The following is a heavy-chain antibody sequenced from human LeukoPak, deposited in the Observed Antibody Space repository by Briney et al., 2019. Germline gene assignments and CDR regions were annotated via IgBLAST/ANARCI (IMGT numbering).Heavy chain of an antibody. D-gene: IGHD2-21*01. CDR2: IYSGGGT. CDR3: AKDYSALSA. J-gene: IGHJ5*02. V-gene: IGHV3-66*01. CDR1: GFSVSSSY. Sequence: TGGSLRLSCAASGFSVSSSYLSWVRQAPGKGLEWVSVIYSGGGTNYADSVKGRFTSSRDSSKNTLYLQMNSLRAEDTAVYYCAKDYSALSAWGQGTLVIVSS.